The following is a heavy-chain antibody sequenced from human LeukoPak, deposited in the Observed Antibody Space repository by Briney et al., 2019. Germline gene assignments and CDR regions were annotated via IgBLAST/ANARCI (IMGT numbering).Heavy chain of an antibody. J-gene: IGHJ4*02. CDR1: GYSISSGYY. CDR3: ARVADIVFDY. D-gene: IGHD3-16*02. Sequence: SETLSLTCTVSGYSISSGYYWGWIRQPPGKGLEWIGSIYHSGSTYYNPSLKSRVTISVDTSENQFSLKLSSVTAADTAVYYCARVADIVFDYWGQGTLVTVSS. CDR2: IYHSGST. V-gene: IGHV4-38-2*02.